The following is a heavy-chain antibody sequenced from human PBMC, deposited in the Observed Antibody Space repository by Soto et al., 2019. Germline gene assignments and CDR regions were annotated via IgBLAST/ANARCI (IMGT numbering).Heavy chain of an antibody. CDR1: GFTFSNHA. Sequence: QVQLVESGGGVVQPGSSLRLSCATSGFTFSNHAMHWFRQAPGKGLEWVAKIWYDGSIKNYADSMKGRFTISRDSPKNTLCLQMISLRVEDTAVYHCARDGQYLAPYAFDIWGQGTLVTVSS. CDR3: ARDGQYLAPYAFDI. CDR2: IWYDGSIK. J-gene: IGHJ3*02. V-gene: IGHV3-33*01. D-gene: IGHD2-2*01.